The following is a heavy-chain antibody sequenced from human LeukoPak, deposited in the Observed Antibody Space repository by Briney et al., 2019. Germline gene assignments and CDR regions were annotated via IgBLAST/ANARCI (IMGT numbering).Heavy chain of an antibody. CDR1: GGSISGYY. CDR3: ARDPPGSGSYYDY. V-gene: IGHV4-59*01. CDR2: IYYSGST. Sequence: LETLSLTCTVSGGSISGYYWSWIRQPPGKGLECIGYIYYSGSTNYNPSLKSRVTISVDTSKNQFSLKLNSVTAADTAVYYCARDPPGSGSYYDYWGQGTLVTVSS. D-gene: IGHD3-10*01. J-gene: IGHJ4*02.